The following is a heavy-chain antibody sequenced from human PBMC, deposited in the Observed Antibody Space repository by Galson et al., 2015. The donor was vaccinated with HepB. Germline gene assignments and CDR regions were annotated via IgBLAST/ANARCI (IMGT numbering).Heavy chain of an antibody. J-gene: IGHJ5*02. CDR1: GGSISSYY. D-gene: IGHD1-14*01. CDR3: ARQEAPGNNRVGTFDP. V-gene: IGHV4-59*08. CDR2: IYYSGST. Sequence: QVQLQESDPGLVKPSETLSLTCTVSGGSISSYYWSWIRQPPGKGLEWIGYIYYSGSTNYNPSLKSRVTISVDTSKNQFSLKPSSVTAADTAVYYCARQEAPGNNRVGTFDPWGQGTLVTVSS.